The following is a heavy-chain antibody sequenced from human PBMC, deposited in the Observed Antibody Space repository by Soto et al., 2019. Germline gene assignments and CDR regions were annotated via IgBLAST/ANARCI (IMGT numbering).Heavy chain of an antibody. J-gene: IGHJ5*02. CDR1: GYTFTSYA. D-gene: IGHD1-26*01. CDR2: INAGNGNT. V-gene: IGHV1-3*01. Sequence: ASVKVSCKASGYTFTSYAMLWVRQAPGQRLEWMGRINAGNGNTKYSQKLKGRVTITRDTSASTAYMELSSMRSEDTAVYYCARGYTFPCDPWGHGTLVTVSS. CDR3: ARGYTFPCDP.